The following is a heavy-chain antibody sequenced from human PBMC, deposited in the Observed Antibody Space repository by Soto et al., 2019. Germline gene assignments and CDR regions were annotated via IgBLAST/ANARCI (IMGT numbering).Heavy chain of an antibody. CDR2: ISAGGGRT. CDR1: GFTFSTYA. D-gene: IGHD2-21*02. Sequence: GGSLRLSCAASGFTFSTYAMSWVRQAPGKGLEWVSVISAGGGRTYYADSVRGRFTISRDNSKNSLYLQMNTLRAEDTAVYYCVKENGDNLRQDDSYYYGMDVWGQGTTVTVSS. V-gene: IGHV3-23*01. J-gene: IGHJ6*02. CDR3: VKENGDNLRQDDSYYYGMDV.